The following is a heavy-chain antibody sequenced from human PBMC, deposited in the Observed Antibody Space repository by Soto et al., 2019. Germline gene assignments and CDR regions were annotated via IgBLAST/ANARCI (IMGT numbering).Heavy chain of an antibody. CDR1: GFTFSSYS. D-gene: IGHD2-15*01. Sequence: GGSLRLSCAASGFTFSSYSMNWVRQAPGKGLEWVSYISSSSSTIYYADSVKGRFTISRDNAKNSLYLQMNSLRAEDTAVYYCSRGCSGGSCYSFIQHWGQGTLVTVSS. CDR3: SRGCSGGSCYSFIQH. V-gene: IGHV3-48*01. J-gene: IGHJ1*01. CDR2: ISSSSSTI.